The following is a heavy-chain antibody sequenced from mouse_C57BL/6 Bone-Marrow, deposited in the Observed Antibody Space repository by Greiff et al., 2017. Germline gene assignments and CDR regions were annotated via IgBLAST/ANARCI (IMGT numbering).Heavy chain of an antibody. Sequence: VKLVESGAELARPGASVKLSCKASGYTFTSYGISWVKQRTGQGLEWIGEIYPRSGNTYYNEKFKGKATLTADKSSSTAYMELRSLTSEDSAVYFCASRVFYYYGSSLYAMDYWGQGTSVTVSS. CDR3: ASRVFYYYGSSLYAMDY. D-gene: IGHD1-1*01. J-gene: IGHJ4*01. V-gene: IGHV1-81*01. CDR1: GYTFTSYG. CDR2: IYPRSGNT.